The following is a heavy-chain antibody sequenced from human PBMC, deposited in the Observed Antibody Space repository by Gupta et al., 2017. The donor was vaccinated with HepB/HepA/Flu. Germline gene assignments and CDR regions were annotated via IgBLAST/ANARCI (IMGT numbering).Heavy chain of an antibody. V-gene: IGHV3-23*01. CDR1: GFTFAGYV. D-gene: IGHD3-10*01. CDR2: MTGAGSHT. J-gene: IGHJ4*02. CDR3: ARRGGEVYGASDS. Sequence: EVQLLESGGGLVQRGESLSLSCATSGFTFAGYVMHWFRQAPGKGLDWVSTMTGAGSHTFYADSVKGRFTISRDNSKSTLFLQMTSLRAEDTAVYYCARRGGEVYGASDSWGQGTLVSVSS.